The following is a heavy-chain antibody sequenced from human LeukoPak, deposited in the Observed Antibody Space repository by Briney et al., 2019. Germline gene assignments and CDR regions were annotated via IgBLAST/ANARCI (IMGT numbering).Heavy chain of an antibody. CDR2: ISSSSNYI. Sequence: PGGSLRLSCAASGFTFSSYSMNWVRQAPGKGLEWVSSISSSSNYIYYADSVKGRFTISRDNAKKSLFLQMNSLRAEDTAVYYCAREADWGAYFDYWGQGTLVTVSS. J-gene: IGHJ4*02. CDR3: AREADWGAYFDY. D-gene: IGHD7-27*01. V-gene: IGHV3-21*01. CDR1: GFTFSSYS.